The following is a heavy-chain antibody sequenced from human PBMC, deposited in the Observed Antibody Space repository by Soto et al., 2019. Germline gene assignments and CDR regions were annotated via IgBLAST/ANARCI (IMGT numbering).Heavy chain of an antibody. CDR2: IYYSGST. V-gene: IGHV4-61*01. CDR3: ARVRRGTSVSSYYYYYGMDV. Sequence: PSETLSLTCTVSGGSVSSGSYYWSWIRQPPGKGLEWIGYIYYSGSTNYNPSLKSRVTISVDTSKNQFSLKLSSVTAADTAVYYCARVRRGTSVSSYYYYYGMDVWGQGTTVTRLL. CDR1: GGSVSSGSYY. D-gene: IGHD1-1*01. J-gene: IGHJ6*02.